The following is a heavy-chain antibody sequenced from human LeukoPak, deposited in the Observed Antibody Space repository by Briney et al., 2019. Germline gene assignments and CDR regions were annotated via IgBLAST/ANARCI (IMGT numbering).Heavy chain of an antibody. J-gene: IGHJ4*02. Sequence: SETLSLTCTVSGGSISSYYWSWIRQPPGKGLEWIGYIYYSGSTNYNPSLKSRVTISVDTSKNQFSLKLSSVTAADTAVYYCARAHIDRGYYFDYWGQGTLVTVSS. D-gene: IGHD2-21*01. V-gene: IGHV4-59*01. CDR2: IYYSGST. CDR3: ARAHIDRGYYFDY. CDR1: GGSISSYY.